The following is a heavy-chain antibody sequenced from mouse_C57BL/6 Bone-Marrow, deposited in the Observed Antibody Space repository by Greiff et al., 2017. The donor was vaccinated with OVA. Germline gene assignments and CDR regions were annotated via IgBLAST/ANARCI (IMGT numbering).Heavy chain of an antibody. CDR1: GYSFTGYY. D-gene: IGHD2-10*02. V-gene: IGHV1-42*01. J-gene: IGHJ2*01. CDR2: INPSNGGT. Sequence: EVQGVESGPELVKPGASVKISCKASGYSFTGYYMNWVKQSPEKSLEWIGEINPSNGGTNYNQKFKAKATLTVDKSSNTAYMQLKSLTSEDSAVYYCAPYGTYYWGQGTTLTVSS. CDR3: APYGTYY.